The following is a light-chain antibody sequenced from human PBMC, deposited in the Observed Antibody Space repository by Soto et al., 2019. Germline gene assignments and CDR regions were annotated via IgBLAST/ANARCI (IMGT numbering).Light chain of an antibody. V-gene: IGLV2-11*01. Sequence: QSALTQPRSVSGSPGQSVTISCTGTSSDVGGYNFVSWYQQYPGKAPKVIIYDVTKRPSGVPDRFSGSKSGNTASLTISGLQAEYEADYFCCSYAGTYTLWVFGGGTKLTVL. CDR1: SSDVGGYNF. CDR3: CSYAGTYTLWV. CDR2: DVT. J-gene: IGLJ3*02.